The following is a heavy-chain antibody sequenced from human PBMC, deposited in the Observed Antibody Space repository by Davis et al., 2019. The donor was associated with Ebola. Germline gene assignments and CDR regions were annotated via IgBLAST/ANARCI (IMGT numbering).Heavy chain of an antibody. CDR1: GFTFSSYA. CDR2: ISSSSSTI. J-gene: IGHJ6*02. CDR3: ARVRHYGMDV. Sequence: GESLKISCAASGFTFSSYAMNWVRQAPGKGLEWVSYISSSSSTIYYADSVKGRFTISRDNAKNSLYLQMNSLRDEDTAVYYCARVRHYGMDVWGQGTTVTVSS. V-gene: IGHV3-48*02.